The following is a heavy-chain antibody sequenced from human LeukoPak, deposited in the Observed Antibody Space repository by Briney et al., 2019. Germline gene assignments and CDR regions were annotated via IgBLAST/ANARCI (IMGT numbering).Heavy chain of an antibody. Sequence: SESMSLTCIVSGGSISSYYWGWIRQPPRKVLEWIGYIYYSGSTNYNPSLKSRVTISVDTSKNKSSLKLSAVTAADTAWYYGARAYYYGSGSYYMWGQGTLVTVSS. V-gene: IGHV4-59*12. CDR1: GGSISSYY. CDR3: ARAYYYGSGSYYM. CDR2: IYYSGST. D-gene: IGHD3-10*01. J-gene: IGHJ4*02.